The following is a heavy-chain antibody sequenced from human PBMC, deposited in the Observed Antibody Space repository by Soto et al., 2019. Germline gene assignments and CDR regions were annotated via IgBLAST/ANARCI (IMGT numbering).Heavy chain of an antibody. Sequence: SVKVSCKASRGTFSSYAISWVRQAPGQGLEWMGGIIPIFGTANYAQKFQGRVTITADESTSTAYMELSSLRSEDTAVYYCARERRSGRPIAAAGPFDYWGQGTLVTVSS. J-gene: IGHJ4*02. CDR3: ARERRSGRPIAAAGPFDY. V-gene: IGHV1-69*13. CDR1: RGTFSSYA. CDR2: IIPIFGTA. D-gene: IGHD6-13*01.